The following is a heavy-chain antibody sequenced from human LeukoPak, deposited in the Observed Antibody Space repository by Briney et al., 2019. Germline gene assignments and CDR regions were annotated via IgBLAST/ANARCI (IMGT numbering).Heavy chain of an antibody. CDR1: GFTFRSYS. Sequence: PGGSLRLSCAVSGFTFRSYSMDWVRQAPGKGLEWVSYISSSSSTIYYADSVKGRFTISRDNAKNSLYLQMNSLRAEDTAVYYCARDIGDGSGSEFDYWGQGTLVTVSS. D-gene: IGHD3-10*01. CDR2: ISSSSSTI. V-gene: IGHV3-48*01. CDR3: ARDIGDGSGSEFDY. J-gene: IGHJ4*02.